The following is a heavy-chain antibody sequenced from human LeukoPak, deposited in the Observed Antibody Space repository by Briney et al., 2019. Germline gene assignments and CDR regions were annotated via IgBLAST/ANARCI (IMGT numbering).Heavy chain of an antibody. J-gene: IGHJ4*02. Sequence: GESLKISCKGSGYTFASYWIGWVRQMPGKGLEWMGIVYPGDSDTRYSPSFQGQVTISVDKSISTAYLQWSSLKASDSAMYYCARHHFRGNGYGVDYWGQGTLVTVSS. D-gene: IGHD5-18*01. CDR2: VYPGDSDT. CDR3: ARHHFRGNGYGVDY. CDR1: GYTFASYW. V-gene: IGHV5-51*01.